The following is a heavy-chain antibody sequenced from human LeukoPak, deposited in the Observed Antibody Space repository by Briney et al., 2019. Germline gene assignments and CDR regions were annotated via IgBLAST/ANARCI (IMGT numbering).Heavy chain of an antibody. V-gene: IGHV4-59*01. CDR2: IYYSGST. CDR3: ASHYYYDSSGLWYFDY. Sequence: PSETLSLTCTVSGGSISSYYWSWIRQPPGKGLEWIGYIYYSGSTNYNPSLKSRVTISVDTSKNQFSLKLSSVTAAGTAVYYCASHYYYDSSGLWYFDYWGQGTLVTVSS. D-gene: IGHD3-22*01. J-gene: IGHJ4*02. CDR1: GGSISSYY.